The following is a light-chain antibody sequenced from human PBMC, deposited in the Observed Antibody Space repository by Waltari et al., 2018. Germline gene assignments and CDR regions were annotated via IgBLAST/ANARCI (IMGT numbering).Light chain of an antibody. J-gene: IGKJ5*01. Sequence: EIVLTQSPGTLSLSPGERATLSCRVSQSVTSNVLAWHQQKPGQAPRLLIYGASSRATGVPDRFSASGSGTDFTLTITRLEAEDFAVYYCQQYAGAPITFGQGTRLEIK. V-gene: IGKV3-20*01. CDR2: GAS. CDR3: QQYAGAPIT. CDR1: QSVTSNV.